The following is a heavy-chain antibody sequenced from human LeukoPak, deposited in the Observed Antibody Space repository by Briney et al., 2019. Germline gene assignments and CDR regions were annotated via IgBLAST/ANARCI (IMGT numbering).Heavy chain of an antibody. V-gene: IGHV1-2*02. CDR1: GYTFTGYY. J-gene: IGHJ4*02. Sequence: ASVKVSCKASGYTFTGYYMHWVRQAPGQGLEWMGWINPNSGGTNYAQKFQGRVTMTRDTSISTAYMELSRLRSDDTAVYYCASYPSSYSSSSDYWGQGTLVTVSS. CDR3: ASYPSSYSSSSDY. D-gene: IGHD6-6*01. CDR2: INPNSGGT.